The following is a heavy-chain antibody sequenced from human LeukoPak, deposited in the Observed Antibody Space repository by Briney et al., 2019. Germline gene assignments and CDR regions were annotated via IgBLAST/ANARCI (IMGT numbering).Heavy chain of an antibody. CDR2: IYYSGST. J-gene: IGHJ3*02. CDR1: GGSISSSSYY. CDR3: ARDYGDPDDAFDI. V-gene: IGHV4-39*07. Sequence: SETLSLTCTVSGGSISSSSYYWGWIRQPPGKGLEWIGSIYYSGSTYYNPSLKSRVTISVDTSKNQFSLKLSSVTAADTAVYYCARDYGDPDDAFDIWGQGTMVTVSS. D-gene: IGHD4-17*01.